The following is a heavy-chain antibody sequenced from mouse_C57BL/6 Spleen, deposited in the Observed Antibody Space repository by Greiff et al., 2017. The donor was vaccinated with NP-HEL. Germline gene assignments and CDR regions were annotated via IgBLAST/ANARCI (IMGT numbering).Heavy chain of an antibody. CDR1: GFTFSDYG. CDR2: ISNLAYSI. V-gene: IGHV5-15*01. D-gene: IGHD1-1*01. Sequence: DVHLVESGGGLVQPGGSLKLSCAASGFTFSDYGMAWVRQAPRKGPEWVAFISNLAYSIYYADTVTGRFTISRENAKNTLYLEMSSLRSEDTAMYYCARHRGYYGSSGFAYWGQGTLVTVSA. CDR3: ARHRGYYGSSGFAY. J-gene: IGHJ3*01.